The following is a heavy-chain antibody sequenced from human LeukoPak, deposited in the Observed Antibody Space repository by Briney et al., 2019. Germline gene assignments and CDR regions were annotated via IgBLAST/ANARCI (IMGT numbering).Heavy chain of an antibody. V-gene: IGHV1-69*06. CDR3: AREGPYSGSYYFDY. D-gene: IGHD1-26*01. J-gene: IGHJ4*02. Sequence: GASVKVSCKASGGTFSNYAISWVRQAPGQGLEWMGGIIPIFGTANYAQKFRGRVTITADKSTRTAYMELSSLRSEDTAVYYCAREGPYSGSYYFDYWGQGTLVTVSS. CDR1: GGTFSNYA. CDR2: IIPIFGTA.